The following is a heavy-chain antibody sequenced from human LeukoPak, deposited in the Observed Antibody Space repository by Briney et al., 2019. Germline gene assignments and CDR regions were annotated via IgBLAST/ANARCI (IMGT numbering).Heavy chain of an antibody. CDR2: ISGSGGST. D-gene: IGHD6-19*01. V-gene: IGHV3-23*01. J-gene: IGHJ6*03. CDR1: GFTFSIYA. Sequence: AGGSLRLSCAASGFTFSIYAMSWVRQAPGKGLEWVSAISGSGGSTYYADSVKGRFTISRDNSKNTLYLQMNSLRAEDTAVYYCAKDGEAVAGIYYYYYYMDVWGKGTTVTVSS. CDR3: AKDGEAVAGIYYYYYYMDV.